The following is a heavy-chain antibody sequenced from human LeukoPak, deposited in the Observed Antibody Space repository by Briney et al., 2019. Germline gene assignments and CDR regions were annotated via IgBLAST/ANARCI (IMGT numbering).Heavy chain of an antibody. D-gene: IGHD4-17*01. J-gene: IGHJ4*02. Sequence: PSETLSLTCTVSGGSISSGGYYWSWIRQHPGKGLEWIGYIYYSGSTYYNPSLKSRVTISVDTSKNQFSLKLSSVTAADTAVYYCAREGTDYGDYYFDYWGQGTLVTVSS. CDR2: IYYSGST. CDR1: GGSISSGGYY. CDR3: AREGTDYGDYYFDY. V-gene: IGHV4-31*03.